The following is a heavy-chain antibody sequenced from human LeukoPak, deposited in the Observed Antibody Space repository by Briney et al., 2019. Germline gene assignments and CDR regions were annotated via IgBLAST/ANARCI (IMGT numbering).Heavy chain of an antibody. CDR3: ASGITMVRGVITSFDY. J-gene: IGHJ4*02. V-gene: IGHV4-59*01. CDR2: IYYSGST. Sequence: KASETLSLTCTVSGGSISSYYWSWIRQPPGKGLEWIGYIYYSGSTNYNPSLKSRVTISVDTSKNQFSLKLSSVTAAGTAVYYCASGITMVRGVITSFDYWGQGTLVTVSS. D-gene: IGHD3-10*01. CDR1: GGSISSYY.